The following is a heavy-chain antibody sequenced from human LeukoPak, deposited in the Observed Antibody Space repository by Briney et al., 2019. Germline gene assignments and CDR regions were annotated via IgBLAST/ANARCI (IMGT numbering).Heavy chain of an antibody. CDR1: GFTFSSYS. Sequence: GGSLRLSCAASGFTFSSYSMNWVRQAPGKGLEWVSSISSSSSYIYYADSVKGRFTISRDNAKNSLYLQMNSLRAEDTAVYYCARVPQIGGVIVDWGQGTLVTVSS. D-gene: IGHD3-16*02. V-gene: IGHV3-21*01. CDR3: ARVPQIGGVIVD. CDR2: ISSSSSYI. J-gene: IGHJ4*02.